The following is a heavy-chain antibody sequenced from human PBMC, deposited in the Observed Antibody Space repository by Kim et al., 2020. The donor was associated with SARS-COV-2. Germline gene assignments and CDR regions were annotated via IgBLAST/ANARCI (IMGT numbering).Heavy chain of an antibody. CDR3: ARIGDY. D-gene: IGHD2-15*01. Sequence: YPGEYDTRYSPSFQGQVTISADKSISTAYLQWSRLKASDTAMYYCARIGDYWGQGTLVTVSS. CDR2: YPGEYDT. V-gene: IGHV5-51*01. J-gene: IGHJ4*02.